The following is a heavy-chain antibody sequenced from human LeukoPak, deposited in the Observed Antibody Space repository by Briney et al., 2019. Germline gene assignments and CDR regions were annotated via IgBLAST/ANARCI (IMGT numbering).Heavy chain of an antibody. D-gene: IGHD6-25*01. CDR3: AREGSGSYFDY. V-gene: IGHV4-61*01. J-gene: IGHJ4*02. CDR2: IYYSGTT. Sequence: PSETLSLTCTVSGGSISNNSCYWSWIRQPPGKGLEWIGYIYYSGTTNYNPSLKSRVTISLDTSKNQFSLKVRSVTAADMAVYYCAREGSGSYFDYWGQGTLVTVSS. CDR1: GGSISNNSCY.